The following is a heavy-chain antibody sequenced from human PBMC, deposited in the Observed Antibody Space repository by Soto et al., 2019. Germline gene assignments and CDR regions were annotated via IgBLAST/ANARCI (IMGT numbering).Heavy chain of an antibody. D-gene: IGHD2-21*02. Sequence: PSETLSLTCGVSGGTVSSSHCLIWLRHSPGGVLEWIGNVYHTGDTNFNPSLQSRVTISVDKSNNQFSLRLNSLTAADTAVYFCARERVTAGGNNYFDPWGPGTLVTVSS. J-gene: IGHJ5*02. CDR1: GGTVSSSHC. V-gene: IGHV4-4*02. CDR3: ARERVTAGGNNYFDP. CDR2: VYHTGDT.